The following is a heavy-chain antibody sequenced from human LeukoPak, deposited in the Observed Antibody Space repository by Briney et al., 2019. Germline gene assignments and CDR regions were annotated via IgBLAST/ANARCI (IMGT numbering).Heavy chain of an antibody. D-gene: IGHD6-6*01. CDR1: GFTFSSYS. Sequence: PGGSLRLSCAASGFTFSSYSMNWARQAPGKGLEWVSSISSGSTYMYYADSVKGRFTISRDNAKNSMYLQMNSLRAEDTAVYYCGRVGGRSKAAKGDAFDIWGQGTMVTVSS. J-gene: IGHJ3*02. CDR3: GRVGGRSKAAKGDAFDI. CDR2: ISSGSTYM. V-gene: IGHV3-21*01.